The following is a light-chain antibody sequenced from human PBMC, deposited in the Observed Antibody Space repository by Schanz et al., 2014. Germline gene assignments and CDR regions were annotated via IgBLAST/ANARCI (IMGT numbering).Light chain of an antibody. Sequence: QSALTQPPSASGSPGQSVTISCTGTSSDVGGYNCVSWYQQHPGKAPKLMIYEGSKRPSGVSNRFSGSKSGDTASLTVSGLQAEDEATYYCSSFEGRHNWVFGGGTKLTVL. CDR2: EGS. CDR3: SSFEGRHNWV. J-gene: IGLJ3*02. V-gene: IGLV2-8*01. CDR1: SSDVGGYNC.